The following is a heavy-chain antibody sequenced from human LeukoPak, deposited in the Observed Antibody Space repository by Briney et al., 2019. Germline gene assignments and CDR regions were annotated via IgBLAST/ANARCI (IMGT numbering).Heavy chain of an antibody. Sequence: GGSLRLSCAASGFTFSSYAMSWVRQAPGKGLEWVSAISGSGGSTYYADSVKGRFTISRDNSKNTLYLQMNSLRAEDTAVYYCAKDLRDYCSGSYSWFYWGQGTLVTVSS. CDR2: ISGSGGST. CDR3: AKDLRDYCSGSYSWFY. J-gene: IGHJ4*02. V-gene: IGHV3-23*01. D-gene: IGHD3-10*01. CDR1: GFTFSSYA.